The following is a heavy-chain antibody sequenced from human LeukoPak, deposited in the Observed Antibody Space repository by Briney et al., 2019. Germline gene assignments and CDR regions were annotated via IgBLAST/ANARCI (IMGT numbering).Heavy chain of an antibody. CDR3: AKGSLDYYYGMDV. V-gene: IGHV3-23*01. CDR1: GFTFSGYA. J-gene: IGHJ6*02. Sequence: PGGSLRLSCAASGFTFSGYAMSWVRQAPGKGLEWVSAISGSGGSTYYADSVKGRLTISRDNSKNTLYLQMNSLRAEDTAVYYCAKGSLDYYYGMDVWGQGTTVTVSS. CDR2: ISGSGGST.